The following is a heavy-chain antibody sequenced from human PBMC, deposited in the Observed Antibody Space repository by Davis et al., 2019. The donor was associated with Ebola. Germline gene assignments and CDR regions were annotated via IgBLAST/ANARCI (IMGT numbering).Heavy chain of an antibody. V-gene: IGHV6-1*01. CDR1: GDSVSGSSGA. J-gene: IGHJ4*02. CDR2: TYYNSKWNN. CDR3: ARGWLRGPFDY. Sequence: HSQTLSLTCAISGDSVSGSSGAWNWIRQSPSRGLEWLGRTYYNSKWNNDYAVSVKSRITINPDTSRNHFSLQLNSVTPEDTAVYYCARGWLRGPFDYWGQGTLVTVSS. D-gene: IGHD3-9*01.